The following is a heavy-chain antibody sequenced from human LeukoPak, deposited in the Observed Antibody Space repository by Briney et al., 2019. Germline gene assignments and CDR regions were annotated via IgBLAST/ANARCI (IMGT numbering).Heavy chain of an antibody. Sequence: ASVKVSCKASGYTFSGYYMHWVRQAPGQGLEWMGWINPNSGGTKYVQKFQGRVTMTRDTSISTAYMELSRLRSDDTAVYYCGGGSLASSFDHGGRGPLVPASS. D-gene: IGHD3-16*01. V-gene: IGHV1-2*02. CDR3: GGGSLASSFDH. CDR2: INPNSGGT. CDR1: GYTFSGYY. J-gene: IGHJ4*02.